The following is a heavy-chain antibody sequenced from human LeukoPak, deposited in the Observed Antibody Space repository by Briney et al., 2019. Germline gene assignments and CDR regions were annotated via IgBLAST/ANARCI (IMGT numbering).Heavy chain of an antibody. Sequence: GGSLRLSCAASGFTFSDYTMNWVRQAPGKGLEWVSSISSSSSDIYYADSVKGRFTISRDNAKKSLSLQMNSLRAEDTAVYYCARTAEHGSGSSSYYYYYGLDVWGQGTTVTVSS. CDR2: ISSSSSDI. D-gene: IGHD3-10*01. CDR1: GFTFSDYT. V-gene: IGHV3-21*01. J-gene: IGHJ6*02. CDR3: ARTAEHGSGSSSYYYYYGLDV.